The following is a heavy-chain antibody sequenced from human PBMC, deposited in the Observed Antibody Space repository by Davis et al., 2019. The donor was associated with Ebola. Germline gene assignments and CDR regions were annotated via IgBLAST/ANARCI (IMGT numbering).Heavy chain of an antibody. CDR1: GYSFNTHW. D-gene: IGHD2-21*02. Sequence: GESLKISCRASGYSFNTHWIVWVRQLPGKGLDYMGMISPGDSHTNYNPSFQGHVIISADTSTTPAYLQWNSLTAADSAIYYCARPRDPYYYYGLAVWGPGTTVTVSS. V-gene: IGHV5-51*01. CDR3: ARPRDPYYYYGLAV. J-gene: IGHJ6*02. CDR2: ISPGDSHT.